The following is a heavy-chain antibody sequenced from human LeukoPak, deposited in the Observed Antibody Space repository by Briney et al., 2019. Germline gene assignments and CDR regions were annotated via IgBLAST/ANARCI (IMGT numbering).Heavy chain of an antibody. Sequence: GASVKVSCKASGYTFNSSYMHWVRQAPGQGLEWMGWISAYNGNTNYAQKLQGRVAMTTDTSTSTAYMELRSLRSDDTAVYYCARDPTHFYGMDVWGQGTTVTVSS. D-gene: IGHD3-3*02. V-gene: IGHV1-18*04. CDR1: GYTFNSSY. CDR3: ARDPTHFYGMDV. J-gene: IGHJ6*02. CDR2: ISAYNGNT.